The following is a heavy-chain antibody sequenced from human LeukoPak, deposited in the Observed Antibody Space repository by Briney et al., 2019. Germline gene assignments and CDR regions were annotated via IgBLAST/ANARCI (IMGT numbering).Heavy chain of an antibody. D-gene: IGHD3-10*01. CDR2: IYYSGST. CDR1: GGSISSYY. J-gene: IGHJ4*02. Sequence: SETLSLTCTVSGGSISSYYWSWIRQPPRKGLEWIGYIYYSGSTNYNPSLKSRVTISVDTSKNQFSLKLSSVTAADTAVYYCARAGGIWFGELYFDYWGQGTLVTVSS. V-gene: IGHV4-59*01. CDR3: ARAGGIWFGELYFDY.